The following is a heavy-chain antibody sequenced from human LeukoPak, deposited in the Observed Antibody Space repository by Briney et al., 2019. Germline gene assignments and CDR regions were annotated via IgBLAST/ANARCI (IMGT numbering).Heavy chain of an antibody. D-gene: IGHD5-24*01. CDR3: ARARDLPYMDV. J-gene: IGHJ6*03. Sequence: SETLSLTCAVYGGSFSGYYWSWIRQPPGKGLEWIGEINHSGSTNYNPSLKSRVTISVDTSKNQFSLKLSSVTAADTAVYYCARARDLPYMDVWGKGTTVTVSS. CDR2: INHSGST. CDR1: GGSFSGYY. V-gene: IGHV4-34*01.